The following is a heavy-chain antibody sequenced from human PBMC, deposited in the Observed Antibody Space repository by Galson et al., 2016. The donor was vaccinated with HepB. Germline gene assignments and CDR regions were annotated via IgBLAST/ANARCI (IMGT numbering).Heavy chain of an antibody. D-gene: IGHD5-18*01. CDR1: GTSFRDYY. CDR3: ARVGRRDSYDETLDY. Sequence: SETLSLTCAVYGTSFRDYYWAWIRQPPGKGVEWIGKVDHSGNAHYNPSLKSRVTMSLDTSKNQFSLKLSSVTAADTAVYYCARVGRRDSYDETLDYWGQGTLVSVSS. J-gene: IGHJ4*02. V-gene: IGHV4-34*01. CDR2: VDHSGNA.